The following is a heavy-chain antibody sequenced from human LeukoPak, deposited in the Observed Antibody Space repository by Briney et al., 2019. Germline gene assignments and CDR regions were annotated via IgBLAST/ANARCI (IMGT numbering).Heavy chain of an antibody. CDR3: ARGSYYGSGSLEATYYFDY. J-gene: IGHJ4*02. V-gene: IGHV3-66*02. CDR1: GFTVSSNY. CDR2: IYSGGST. Sequence: GGSLRLSCAASGFTVSSNYMSWVRQAPGKGLEWVSVIYSGGSTYYADSVKGRFTISRDNSKNTLYLQMNSLRAEDTAVYYCARGSYYGSGSLEATYYFDYWGQGTLVTVSS. D-gene: IGHD3-10*01.